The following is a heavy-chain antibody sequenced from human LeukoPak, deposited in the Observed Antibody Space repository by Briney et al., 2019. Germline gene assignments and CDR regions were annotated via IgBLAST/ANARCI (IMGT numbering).Heavy chain of an antibody. V-gene: IGHV1-69-2*01. Sequence: GASVKVSCKASGYTFTDYYMHWVQQAPGKGLEWMGRVDPEDGETIYAEKFQGRVTITADTSTDTAYMELSSLRSEDTAVYYCARDSRIVGAKLNYYGMDVWGQGTTVTVSS. CDR2: VDPEDGET. D-gene: IGHD1-26*01. J-gene: IGHJ6*02. CDR3: ARDSRIVGAKLNYYGMDV. CDR1: GYTFTDYY.